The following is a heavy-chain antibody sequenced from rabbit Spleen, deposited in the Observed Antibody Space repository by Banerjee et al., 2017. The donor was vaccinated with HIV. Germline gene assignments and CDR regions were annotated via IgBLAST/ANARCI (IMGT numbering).Heavy chain of an antibody. CDR3: ARDLAGAIGWNFYL. Sequence: LVEYGGDLVQPGASLTLTCTASGFAFSAYTFMCWVRQAPGKGLEWIACINTATGKDVYANWVNGRFTISRTSSTTVTLQMTSLAAADTATYFCARDLAGAIGWNFYLWGPGTLVTVS. J-gene: IGHJ4*01. CDR1: GFAFSAYTF. V-gene: IGHV1S40*01. D-gene: IGHD4-1*01. CDR2: INTATGKD.